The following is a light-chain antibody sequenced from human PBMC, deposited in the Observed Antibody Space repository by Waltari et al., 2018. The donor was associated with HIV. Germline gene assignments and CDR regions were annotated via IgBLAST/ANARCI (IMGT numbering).Light chain of an antibody. CDR3: QSYDASLSGVI. CDR1: SSNIGAGFD. CDR2: GKS. J-gene: IGLJ2*01. V-gene: IGLV1-40*01. Sequence: QSVLTQPPSVSGAPGQRVTISCTGSSSNIGAGFDVHWYQQLPGTAPKLLIYGKSMRPSAVPDRFSGSKSGTSASLAITGLQAEDEADYYCQSYDASLSGVIFGGGTKLTVL.